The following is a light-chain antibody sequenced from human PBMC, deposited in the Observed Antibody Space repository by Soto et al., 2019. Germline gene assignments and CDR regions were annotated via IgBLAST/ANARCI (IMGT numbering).Light chain of an antibody. Sequence: EILMTQSPVTLSLSPGERATLSCTASQSVSSNLAWYQQKPGQAPSLLIYGAFTRATGIPARFSGTGSGTEFTLTISSLQSEDFALYYCQQYNDWPLTFGQGTKV. J-gene: IGKJ1*01. CDR1: QSVSSN. CDR2: GAF. V-gene: IGKV3-15*01. CDR3: QQYNDWPLT.